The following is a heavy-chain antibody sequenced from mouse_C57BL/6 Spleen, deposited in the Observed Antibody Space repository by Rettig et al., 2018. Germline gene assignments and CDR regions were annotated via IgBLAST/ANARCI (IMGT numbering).Heavy chain of an antibody. CDR2: IDPEDGET. Sequence: LEWIGRIDPEDGETKYAPKFQGKATITADTSSNTAYLQLSSLTSEDTAVYYCAFYSNYFDYWGQGTTLTVSS. D-gene: IGHD2-5*01. CDR3: AFYSNYFDY. V-gene: IGHV14-2*01. J-gene: IGHJ2*01.